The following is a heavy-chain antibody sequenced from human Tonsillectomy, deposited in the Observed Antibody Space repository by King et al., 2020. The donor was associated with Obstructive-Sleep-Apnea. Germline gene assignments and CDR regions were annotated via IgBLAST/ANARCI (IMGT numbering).Heavy chain of an antibody. Sequence: QLVQSGAEVKKPGASVKVSCKASGYTLTELSMHWVRQAPGKGLEWMGGFEPEDGETLYAHTFKGRVTMTWDTSTDTAYMELSNLRSEEPAVYYCATRGVYCSGGSCYYRNWFDPWGQGTLVTVSS. CDR1: GYTLTELS. J-gene: IGHJ5*02. CDR2: FEPEDGET. D-gene: IGHD2-15*01. CDR3: ATRGVYCSGGSCYYRNWFDP. V-gene: IGHV1-24*01.